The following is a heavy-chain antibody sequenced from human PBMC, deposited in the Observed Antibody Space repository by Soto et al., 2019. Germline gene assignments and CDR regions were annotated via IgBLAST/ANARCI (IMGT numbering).Heavy chain of an antibody. CDR1: GGTFSSYA. CDR2: IIPIFGTA. D-gene: IGHD6-13*01. V-gene: IGHV1-69*13. J-gene: IGHJ6*02. CDR3: AREESVAAAGTLYYYYYGMDV. Sequence: ASVKVSCKASGGTFSSYAISWVRQAPGQGLEWMGGIIPIFGTANYAQKFQGRVTITADESTSTAYMELSSLRSEDTAVYYCAREESVAAAGTLYYYYYGMDVWRQGTTVTVSS.